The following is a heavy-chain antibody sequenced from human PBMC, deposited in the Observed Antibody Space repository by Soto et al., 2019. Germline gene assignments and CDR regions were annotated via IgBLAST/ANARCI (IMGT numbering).Heavy chain of an antibody. D-gene: IGHD5-18*01. J-gene: IGHJ4*02. CDR3: ARGYSYGPFDY. Sequence: SETLSLTCTVSGGSISSDYYHWTWIRQPPGKGLEWIRYIYYSGSTNYNPSLKSRVTISVDTSKNQFSLKLSSVTAADTAVYYCARGYSYGPFDYWGQGTLVTVSS. V-gene: IGHV4-61*01. CDR1: GGSISSDYYH. CDR2: IYYSGST.